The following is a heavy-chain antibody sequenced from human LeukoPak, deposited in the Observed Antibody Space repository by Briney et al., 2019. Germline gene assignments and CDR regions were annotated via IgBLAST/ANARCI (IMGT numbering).Heavy chain of an antibody. D-gene: IGHD3-16*02. Sequence: PSETLSLTCTVSGGSISSYYWSWIRQPPGKGLEWIGYIYYSGSINYNPSLKSRVTISVDTSKNQFSLKLSSVTAADTAVYYCARGPSHYDYVWGSYRQNWFDPWGQGTLVTVSS. J-gene: IGHJ5*02. CDR3: ARGPSHYDYVWGSYRQNWFDP. V-gene: IGHV4-59*01. CDR2: IYYSGSI. CDR1: GGSISSYY.